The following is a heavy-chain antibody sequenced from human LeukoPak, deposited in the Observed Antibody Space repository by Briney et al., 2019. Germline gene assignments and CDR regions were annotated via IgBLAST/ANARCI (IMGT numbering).Heavy chain of an antibody. CDR2: IDSGGRA. D-gene: IGHD6-19*01. CDR1: GGSNSNYY. V-gene: IGHV4-4*09. Sequence: PSETLSLTCTVSGGSNSNYYRSWIRQPPGKGLEWIGYIDSGGRASYNPSLKNRLTISIDTPNNEISLNVASGTAADTAMYNCGRNYRSGLDYWGEGTLVSV. CDR3: GRNYRSGLDY. J-gene: IGHJ4*02.